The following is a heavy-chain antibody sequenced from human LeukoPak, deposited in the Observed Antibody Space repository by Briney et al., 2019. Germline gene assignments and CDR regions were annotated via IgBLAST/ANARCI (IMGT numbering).Heavy chain of an antibody. J-gene: IGHJ4*02. CDR3: ASEAIAAPHPDY. Sequence: SETLSLTCTVSGGSISSYYWGWIRQPPGKGLEWIGSIYYSGSTYYNPSLKSRVTISVDTSKNQFSLKLSSVTAADTAVYYCASEAIAAPHPDYWGQGTLVTVSS. V-gene: IGHV4-39*01. D-gene: IGHD6-6*01. CDR2: IYYSGST. CDR1: GGSISSYY.